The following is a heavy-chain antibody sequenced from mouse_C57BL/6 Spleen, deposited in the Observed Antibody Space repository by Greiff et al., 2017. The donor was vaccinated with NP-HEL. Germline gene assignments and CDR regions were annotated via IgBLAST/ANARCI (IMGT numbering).Heavy chain of an antibody. CDR1: GYTFTDYY. CDR3: ARSTMITKYYFDY. Sequence: EVQLQQSGPELVKPGASVKISCKASGYTFTDYYMNWVKQSHGKSLEWIGDINPNNGGTSYNQKFKGTATLTVDKSSSTAYMELRSLTSEDSAVYYWARSTMITKYYFDYWGQGTTLTVSS. V-gene: IGHV1-26*01. D-gene: IGHD2-4*01. J-gene: IGHJ2*01. CDR2: INPNNGGT.